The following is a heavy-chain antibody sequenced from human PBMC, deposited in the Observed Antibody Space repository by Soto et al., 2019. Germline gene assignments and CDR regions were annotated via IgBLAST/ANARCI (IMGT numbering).Heavy chain of an antibody. CDR1: GGSISSGGYY. V-gene: IGHV4-31*03. CDR2: IYYSGST. D-gene: IGHD3-22*01. Sequence: SETLSLTCTVSGGSISSGGYYWSWIRQHPGKGLEWIGYIYYSGSTYYNPSLKSRVTISVDTSKNQFSLKLSSVTAADTAVYYCAREYYDSSGYPAFDYWGQGTLVTVSS. J-gene: IGHJ4*02. CDR3: AREYYDSSGYPAFDY.